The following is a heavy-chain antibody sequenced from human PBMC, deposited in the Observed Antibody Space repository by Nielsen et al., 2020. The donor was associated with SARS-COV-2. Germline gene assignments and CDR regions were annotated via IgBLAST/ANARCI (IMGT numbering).Heavy chain of an antibody. Sequence: ASVKVSCKASGYTFTNYAMNWVRQAPGQGLEWMGWIDTNTGNPTYAQGFTGRFVFSLDTSVTTSFLQISSLKAEDTAVYYCVRSRLGATGYYYGTDVWGQGTTVTASS. CDR1: GYTFTNYA. V-gene: IGHV7-4-1*02. D-gene: IGHD4-17*01. J-gene: IGHJ6*02. CDR3: VRSRLGATGYYYGTDV. CDR2: IDTNTGNP.